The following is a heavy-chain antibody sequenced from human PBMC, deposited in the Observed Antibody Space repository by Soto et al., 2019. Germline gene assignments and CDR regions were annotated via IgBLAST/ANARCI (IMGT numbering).Heavy chain of an antibody. J-gene: IGHJ6*03. V-gene: IGHV3-33*01. CDR2: IWYDGSNK. Sequence: GGSLRLSCAASGFTFSSYGMHWVRQAPGKGLEWVAVIWYDGSNKYYADSVKGRFTISRDNSKNTLYLQMNSLRAEDTAVYYCARVRWDCSSTSCYFNEGNDYYYYYMDVWGKGTTVTVSS. CDR1: GFTFSSYG. CDR3: ARVRWDCSSTSCYFNEGNDYYYYYMDV. D-gene: IGHD2-2*01.